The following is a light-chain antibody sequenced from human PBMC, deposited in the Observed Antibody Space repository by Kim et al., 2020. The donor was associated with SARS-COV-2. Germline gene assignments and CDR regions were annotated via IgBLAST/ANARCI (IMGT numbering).Light chain of an antibody. CDR3: QKYDAAPWT. Sequence: SSVEDRVPSTCRASQGISNSLAWNQQKPGKVPKVLIYSASALQSGVPSRFSGSGSGTDFTLTISSLQPEDVATYYCQKYDAAPWTFGQGTKVDIK. CDR1: QGISNS. CDR2: SAS. J-gene: IGKJ1*01. V-gene: IGKV1-27*01.